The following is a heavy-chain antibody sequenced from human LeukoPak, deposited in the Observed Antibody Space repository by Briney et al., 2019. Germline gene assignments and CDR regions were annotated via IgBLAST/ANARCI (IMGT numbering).Heavy chain of an antibody. CDR3: ASLDDPHRSGYYKDV. J-gene: IGHJ6*03. V-gene: IGHV4-61*02. D-gene: IGHD3/OR15-3a*01. CDR1: HPSRSGCDRY. Sequence: SDTLPLPCTFSHPSRSGCDRYWTGIRTPAGKERKGKGRIENSGTTCYNPSLESRVTISVDTSKNQFYLSLRSVTAADTAVYFCASLDDPHRSGYYKDVWGKGTTVTVSS. CDR2: IENSGTT.